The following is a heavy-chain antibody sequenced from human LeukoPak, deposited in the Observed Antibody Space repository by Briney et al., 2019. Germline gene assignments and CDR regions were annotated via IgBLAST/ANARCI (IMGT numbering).Heavy chain of an antibody. J-gene: IGHJ4*02. V-gene: IGHV4-31*03. D-gene: IGHD3-3*01. CDR2: IYYSGST. CDR3: ARGRGGGLGIFGVVTQYYFDY. CDR1: GGSISSGGYY. Sequence: SETLSLTCTVSGGSISSGGYYWSWIRQHPGKGLEWIGYIYYSGSTYYNPSLKSRVTISVDTSKNQFSLKLSSVTAADTAVYYCARGRGGGLGIFGVVTQYYFDYWGQGTLVTVSS.